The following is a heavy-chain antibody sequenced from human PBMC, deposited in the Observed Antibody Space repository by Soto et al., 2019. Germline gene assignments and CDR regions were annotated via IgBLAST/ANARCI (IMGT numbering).Heavy chain of an antibody. D-gene: IGHD3-22*01. CDR1: GGTFSSYA. Sequence: SVKVSCKASGGTFSSYAISWVRHAPGQGLEWMGGIIPIFGTANYAQKFQGRVTITADESTSTAYMELSSLRSEDTAVYYCARPQTYYDRATGDWFDPWGQGTLVTVSS. J-gene: IGHJ5*02. CDR3: ARPQTYYDRATGDWFDP. CDR2: IIPIFGTA. V-gene: IGHV1-69*13.